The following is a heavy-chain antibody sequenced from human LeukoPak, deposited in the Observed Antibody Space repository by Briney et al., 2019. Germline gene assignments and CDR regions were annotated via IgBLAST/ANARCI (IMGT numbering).Heavy chain of an antibody. J-gene: IGHJ6*03. CDR1: GYTFASYD. V-gene: IGHV1-8*01. D-gene: IGHD3-3*01. CDR2: MNPNSGNT. Sequence: ASVKVSCKASGYTFASYDINWVRQATGQGLEWMGWMNPNSGNTGDAQKFQGRVTMTRNTSISTAYMELSSLRSEDTAVYYCARGGNYDFWSGLSRSFYYYYMDVWGKGTTVTVSS. CDR3: ARGGNYDFWSGLSRSFYYYYMDV.